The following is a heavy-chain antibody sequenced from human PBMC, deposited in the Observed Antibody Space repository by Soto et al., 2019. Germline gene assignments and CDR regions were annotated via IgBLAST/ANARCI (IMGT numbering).Heavy chain of an antibody. V-gene: IGHV3-53*02. CDR3: ATHPSSLK. J-gene: IGHJ4*02. CDR2: IFSGGST. Sequence: EVQLVETGGGLVQPGGSLRLSCAASGFTVFNNYMSWVRQAPGEGLEWVSVIFSGGSTSYADSVKGRVTVSRDSSKNTLLLQMNSLRDEDTAVYYCATHPSSLKWGQGTLVTVSP. CDR1: GFTVFNNY.